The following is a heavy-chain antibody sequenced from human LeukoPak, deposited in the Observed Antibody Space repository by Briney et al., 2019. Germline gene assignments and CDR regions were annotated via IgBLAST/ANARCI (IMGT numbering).Heavy chain of an antibody. CDR2: LNRNGDKT. CDR1: GFNFDGYG. CDR3: AREGHIVAVASLDY. Sequence: GGSLRLSCAASGFNFDGYGMNWVRQAPGKGLEWVAGLNRNGDKTGYADSVKGRFTISRDNAKSSLYLQMNSLRAEDTALYLCAREGHIVAVASLDYWGPGTLVTVSS. J-gene: IGHJ4*02. D-gene: IGHD2-15*01. V-gene: IGHV3-20*01.